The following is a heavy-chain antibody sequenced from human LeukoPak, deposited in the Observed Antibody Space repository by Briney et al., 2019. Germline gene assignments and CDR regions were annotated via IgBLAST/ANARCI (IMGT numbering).Heavy chain of an antibody. Sequence: TGGSPRLSCAASGFTFSSYNMDWVRQAPGKGLEWVSFIDSSSRYIYQADSVKGRFTISRDNAKSSVFLQMNSLRAEDTAVYYCARVGGHCTSTSCPPPDYWGQGTLVTVSS. CDR1: GFTFSSYN. V-gene: IGHV3-21*01. CDR3: ARVGGHCTSTSCPPPDY. D-gene: IGHD2-2*01. J-gene: IGHJ4*02. CDR2: IDSSSRYI.